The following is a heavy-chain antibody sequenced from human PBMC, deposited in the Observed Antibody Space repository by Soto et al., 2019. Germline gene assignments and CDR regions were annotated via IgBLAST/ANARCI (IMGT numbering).Heavy chain of an antibody. CDR3: ARNRVTSSSPLWFDH. D-gene: IGHD6-13*01. CDR1: GYTFTSYA. J-gene: IGHJ5*02. V-gene: IGHV1-3*01. CDR2: INAGNGDT. Sequence: GXSVKVSCKASGYTFTSYAIHWVRQAPGQRLEWMGWINAGNGDTKYSQKLQGRVTITRDTSASTAYMELSSLRSEDTAVYYCARNRVTSSSPLWFDHWRQGTLVTVSS.